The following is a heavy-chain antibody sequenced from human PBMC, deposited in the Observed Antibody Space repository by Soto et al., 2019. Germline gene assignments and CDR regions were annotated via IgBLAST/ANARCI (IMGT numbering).Heavy chain of an antibody. CDR3: ARQIYDSDTGPNFQYYFDS. D-gene: IGHD3-22*01. CDR2: IDPSDSQT. J-gene: IGHJ4*02. V-gene: IGHV5-10-1*01. CDR1: GSSFAGYW. Sequence: LKISCKGSGSSFAGYWITWVRQKPGKGLEWMGRIDPSDSQTYYSPSFRGHVTISVTKSITTVFLQWSSLRASDTAMYYCARQIYDSDTGPNFQYYFDSWGQGTPVTVSS.